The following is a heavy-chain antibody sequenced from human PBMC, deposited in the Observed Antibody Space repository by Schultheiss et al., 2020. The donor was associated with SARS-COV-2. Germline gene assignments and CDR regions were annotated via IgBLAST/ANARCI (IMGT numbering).Heavy chain of an antibody. Sequence: GGSLRLSCAASGFTFSSYWMHWVRQAPGKGLEWVSYISSSSSTIYYADSVKGRFTISRDNAKNSLYLQMNSLRVEDTAVYYCARGLSDWGQGTLVTVSS. V-gene: IGHV3-48*04. CDR3: ARGLSD. CDR1: GFTFSSYW. D-gene: IGHD2-21*02. CDR2: ISSSSSTI. J-gene: IGHJ4*02.